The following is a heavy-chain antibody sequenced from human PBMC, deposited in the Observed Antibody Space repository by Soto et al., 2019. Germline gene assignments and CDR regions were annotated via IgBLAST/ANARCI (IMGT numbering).Heavy chain of an antibody. CDR2: ISGSGGST. V-gene: IGHV3-23*01. D-gene: IGHD5-12*01. Sequence: HPGGSLRLSCAASGFTFSSYAMSWVRQAPGKGLEWVSAISGSGGSTYYADSVKGRFTISRDNSKNTLYLQMNSLRAEDTAVYYCAKEGGYGNFHNNWFDPWGQGTLVTVSS. CDR3: AKEGGYGNFHNNWFDP. J-gene: IGHJ5*02. CDR1: GFTFSSYA.